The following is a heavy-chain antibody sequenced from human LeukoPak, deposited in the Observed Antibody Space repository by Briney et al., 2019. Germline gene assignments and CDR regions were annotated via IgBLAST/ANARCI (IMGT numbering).Heavy chain of an antibody. J-gene: IGHJ4*02. CDR3: ARGPYGDYVGY. Sequence: SQTLSLTCTVSGGSISSGDYYWSWIRQPPGEGLEWIGYIYYSGSTYYNPSLKSRATISVDTSKNQFSLKLSSVTAADTAVYYCARGPYGDYVGYWGQGTLVTVSS. V-gene: IGHV4-30-4*08. D-gene: IGHD4-17*01. CDR2: IYYSGST. CDR1: GGSISSGDYY.